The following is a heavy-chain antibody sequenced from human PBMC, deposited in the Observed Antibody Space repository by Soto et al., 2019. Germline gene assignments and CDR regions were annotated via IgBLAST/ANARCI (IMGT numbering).Heavy chain of an antibody. CDR2: ISYDGSYK. CDR3: SKEKGPNYPDFDL. Sequence: GGSLRLSCAASGFTFSTSGMDWVRQAPGKGLEWVAVISYDGSYKYYADSVKGRFTVSRDNSKNTLYLQWNSLRAEDTAVYYCSKEKGPNYPDFDLWGLGTLVTVSS. CDR1: GFTFSTSG. J-gene: IGHJ4*02. D-gene: IGHD4-4*01. V-gene: IGHV3-30*18.